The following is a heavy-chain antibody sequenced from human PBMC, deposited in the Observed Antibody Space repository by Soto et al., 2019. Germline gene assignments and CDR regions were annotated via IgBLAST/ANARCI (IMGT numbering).Heavy chain of an antibody. J-gene: IGHJ6*02. D-gene: IGHD1-26*01. CDR1: GFSLSTATMG. V-gene: IGHV2-26*01. CDR2: IFSNDEK. CDR3: ARGSGYYYYYGMDV. Sequence: QVTLKESGPVLVKPTETLTLTCTASGFSLSTATMGVSWIRRPPGKALEWLAHIFSNDEKSYSTSLKSRLTISKDTSKSQVVLTMTNMDPVDTATYYWARGSGYYYYYGMDVWGQGTTVTVSS.